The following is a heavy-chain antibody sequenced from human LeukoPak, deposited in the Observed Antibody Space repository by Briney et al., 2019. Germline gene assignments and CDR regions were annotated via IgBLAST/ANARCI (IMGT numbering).Heavy chain of an antibody. CDR2: ISAYNGNT. Sequence: GASVKVSCKASGYTFTSYGISWVRQAPGQGREWMGWISAYNGNTNYAQKLQGRVTMTTDTSTSTAYMELRSLRSDDTAVYYCARGQYYDFWSGYFNRRRAPEYFDYWGQGTLVTVSS. CDR3: ARGQYYDFWSGYFNRRRAPEYFDY. D-gene: IGHD3-3*01. J-gene: IGHJ4*02. V-gene: IGHV1-18*01. CDR1: GYTFTSYG.